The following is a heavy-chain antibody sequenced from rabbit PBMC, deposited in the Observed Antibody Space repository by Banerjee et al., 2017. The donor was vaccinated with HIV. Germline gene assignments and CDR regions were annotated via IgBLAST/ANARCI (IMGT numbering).Heavy chain of an antibody. CDR1: GFSFSNKAV. V-gene: IGHV1S45*01. Sequence: QEQLEESGGGLDKPEGSLKLSCTASGFSFSNKAVMCWGRQAPGKGLEWMACINVITGKAVYARCAKGRFSLSKTPSTTVTLQMSSLTAAGTATYFCARDAGTSFSSYGMGLRGPGTRVPVS. CDR3: ARDAGTSFSSYGMGL. CDR2: INVITGKA. J-gene: IGHJ6*01. D-gene: IGHD4-2*01.